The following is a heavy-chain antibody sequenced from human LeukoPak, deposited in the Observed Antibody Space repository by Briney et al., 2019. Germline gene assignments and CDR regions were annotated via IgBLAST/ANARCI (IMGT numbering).Heavy chain of an antibody. CDR3: TTDPNCSGGSCHDYGDYVLGY. CDR2: IKSKTDGGTT. V-gene: IGHV3-15*01. CDR1: GFTFSNVW. D-gene: IGHD2-15*01. Sequence: GGSLRLSCVASGFTFSNVWMNWVRQAPGKGLEWVGRIKSKTDGGTTDYAVPVKGRFTISRDDSKNTLYLQMNSLKTEDTAVYYCTTDPNCSGGSCHDYGDYVLGYWGQGTLVTVSS. J-gene: IGHJ4*02.